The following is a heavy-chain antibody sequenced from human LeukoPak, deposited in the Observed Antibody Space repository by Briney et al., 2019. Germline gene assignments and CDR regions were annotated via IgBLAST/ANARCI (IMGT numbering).Heavy chain of an antibody. V-gene: IGHV4-31*03. CDR3: ARANRLRGVIIKKPYYFDY. Sequence: SETLSLTCTVSGGSISSGGYYWSWIRQHPGKGLEWIGYIYYSGSTYYNPSLKSRVTISVDTSKDQFSLKLSSVTAADTAVYYCARANRLRGVIIKKPYYFDYWGQGTLVTVSS. D-gene: IGHD3-10*01. J-gene: IGHJ4*02. CDR1: GGSISSGGYY. CDR2: IYYSGST.